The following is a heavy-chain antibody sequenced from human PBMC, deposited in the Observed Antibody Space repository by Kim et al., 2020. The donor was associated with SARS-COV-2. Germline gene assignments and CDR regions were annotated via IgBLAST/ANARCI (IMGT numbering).Heavy chain of an antibody. J-gene: IGHJ4*02. CDR2: K. CDR3: AHRQGYGDFDY. V-gene: IGHV2-5*01. D-gene: IGHD4-17*01. Sequence: KRYSPSLKSRLNITKDTSKNQVVLTMTNMDPVDTATYYCAHRQGYGDFDYWGQGTLVTVSS.